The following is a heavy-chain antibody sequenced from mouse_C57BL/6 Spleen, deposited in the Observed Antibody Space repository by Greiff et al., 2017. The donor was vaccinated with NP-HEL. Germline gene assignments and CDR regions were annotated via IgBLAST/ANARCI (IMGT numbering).Heavy chain of an antibody. CDR2: SYPGDGDT. CDR3: ARSLWSWYFDV. V-gene: IGHV1-82*01. J-gene: IGHJ1*03. Sequence: VQLQQSGPELVKPGASVKISCKASGYAFSSSWMNWVKQRPGKGLEWIGRSYPGDGDTNYNGKFKGKATLTADKSSSTAYMQLSSLTSEDSAVYFCARSLWSWYFDVWGTGTTVTVSS. D-gene: IGHD1-1*02. CDR1: GYAFSSSW.